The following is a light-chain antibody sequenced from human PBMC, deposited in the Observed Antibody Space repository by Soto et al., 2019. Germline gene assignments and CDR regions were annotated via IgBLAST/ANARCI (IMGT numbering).Light chain of an antibody. CDR1: SSNIGSHT. V-gene: IGLV1-44*01. CDR3: ATWDDSLNGWV. Sequence: QPVLTQPPSASGTPGQRVTISCSGSSSNIGSHTVNWYQQLPGTAPKLLISNNSQRPSGVPDRFSGSRSGTSASLAISGLQSEDEADYYCATWDDSLNGWVFGGGTKLTVL. CDR2: NNS. J-gene: IGLJ3*02.